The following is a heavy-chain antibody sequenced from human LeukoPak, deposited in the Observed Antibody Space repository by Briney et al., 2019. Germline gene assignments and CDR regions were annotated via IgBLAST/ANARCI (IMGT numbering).Heavy chain of an antibody. J-gene: IGHJ3*02. CDR2: INHSGST. CDR1: GGSFSGYY. Sequence: SETLSLTCAVYGGSFSGYYWSWIRQPPGKGLEWIGEINHSGSTNYNPSLKSRVTISVDTSKNQFSLKLSSVTAADTAVYYCARVVGTTYYYDSSGYYAFDIWGQGTMVTVSS. V-gene: IGHV4-34*01. CDR3: ARVVGTTYYYDSSGYYAFDI. D-gene: IGHD3-22*01.